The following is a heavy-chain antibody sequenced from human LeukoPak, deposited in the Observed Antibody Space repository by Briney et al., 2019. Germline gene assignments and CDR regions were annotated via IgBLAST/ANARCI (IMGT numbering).Heavy chain of an antibody. Sequence: GGSLRLSCAASGFTFSSYWMSWVRQAPGKGLEWVANIKQDGSEKYYVDSVKGRFTISRDNAKNSLYLQMNSLRAEDTAVYYCARERSSGWFYYYYYMDVWGKGTTVTVSS. CDR2: IKQDGSEK. CDR3: ARERSSGWFYYYYYMDV. J-gene: IGHJ6*03. V-gene: IGHV3-7*01. D-gene: IGHD6-19*01. CDR1: GFTFSSYW.